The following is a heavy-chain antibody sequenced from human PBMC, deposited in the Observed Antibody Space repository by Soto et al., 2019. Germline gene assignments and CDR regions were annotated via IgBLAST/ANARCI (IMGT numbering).Heavy chain of an antibody. V-gene: IGHV4-59*01. CDR3: ARGCRRIGYSSGCPKGGFDY. D-gene: IGHD6-19*01. CDR2: IYYSGST. Sequence: SETLSLTCTASGGSISNYCWSWIRQPPGKGLEWIGYIYYSGSTNYNPSLKSRVTISVDTSKNQFSLKLSSVTAADTAVYYCARGCRRIGYSSGCPKGGFDYWGQGTLVTVSS. J-gene: IGHJ4*02. CDR1: GGSISNYC.